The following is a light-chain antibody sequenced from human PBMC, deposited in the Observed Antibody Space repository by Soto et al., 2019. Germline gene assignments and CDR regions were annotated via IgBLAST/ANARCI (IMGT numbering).Light chain of an antibody. J-gene: IGKJ2*01. CDR3: LQYSTWPPLYT. V-gene: IGKV3-15*01. Sequence: EIVMTQSPATLSVSLGERVTLSCRASQSVSSYLAWYQQKPGQAPRLLISDTSTRATDIPDRFSGSGSGSDFTLTISSLQPTDLAVYYCLQYSTWPPLYTFGQGTKLEIK. CDR1: QSVSSY. CDR2: DTS.